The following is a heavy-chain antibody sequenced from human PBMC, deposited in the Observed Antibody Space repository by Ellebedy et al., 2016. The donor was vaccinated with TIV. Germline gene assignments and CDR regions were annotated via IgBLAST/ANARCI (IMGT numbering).Heavy chain of an antibody. CDR1: GGSFSGYY. V-gene: IGHV4-34*01. CDR2: INHSGST. Sequence: SETLSLTXAVYGGSFSGYYWSWIRQPPGKGLEWIGEINHSGSTNYNPSLKSRVTISVDTSKNQFSLKLSSVTAADTAVYYCASVMGYGSGSSSYYFDYWGQGTLVTVSS. CDR3: ASVMGYGSGSSSYYFDY. J-gene: IGHJ4*02. D-gene: IGHD3-10*01.